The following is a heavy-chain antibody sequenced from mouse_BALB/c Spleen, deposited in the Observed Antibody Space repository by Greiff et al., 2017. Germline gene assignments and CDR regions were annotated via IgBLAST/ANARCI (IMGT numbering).Heavy chain of an antibody. Sequence: DVKLVESGGGLVKPGGSLKLSCAASGFTFSSYTMSWVRQTPEKRLEWVATISSGGSYTYYPDSVKGRFTISRDNAKNTLYLQMSSLKSEDTAMYYCTRDGDRYYGIPFDYWGQGTTLTVSS. J-gene: IGHJ2*01. CDR3: TRDGDRYYGIPFDY. CDR2: ISSGGSYT. V-gene: IGHV5-6-4*01. CDR1: GFTFSSYT. D-gene: IGHD2-1*01.